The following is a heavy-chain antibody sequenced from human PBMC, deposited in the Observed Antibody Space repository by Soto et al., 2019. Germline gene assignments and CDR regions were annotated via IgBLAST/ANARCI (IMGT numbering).Heavy chain of an antibody. CDR3: ARQFYYDSSGYPPYYYYGMDV. D-gene: IGHD3-22*01. J-gene: IGHJ6*02. CDR1: GYSFTSYW. Sequence: GESLKISCKGSGYSFTSYWIGWVRQMPGKGLEWMGIIYPGDSDTRYSPSFQGQVTISADKSISTAYLQWSSLKASDTAMYYCARQFYYDSSGYPPYYYYGMDVWGQGTTVTVSS. CDR2: IYPGDSDT. V-gene: IGHV5-51*01.